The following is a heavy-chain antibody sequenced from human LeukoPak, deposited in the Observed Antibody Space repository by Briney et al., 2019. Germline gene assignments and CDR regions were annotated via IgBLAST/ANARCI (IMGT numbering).Heavy chain of an antibody. V-gene: IGHV3-23*01. Sequence: GGSLRLSCAASGFTFSSYSMNWVRQAPGKGLEWVSAVSGSGGSTYYADSVKGRFTISRDNSKNTLYLQMNSLRAEDTAVYYCAKEVVPAAREYFDYWGQGTLVTVSS. J-gene: IGHJ4*02. D-gene: IGHD2-2*01. CDR2: VSGSGGST. CDR1: GFTFSSYS. CDR3: AKEVVPAAREYFDY.